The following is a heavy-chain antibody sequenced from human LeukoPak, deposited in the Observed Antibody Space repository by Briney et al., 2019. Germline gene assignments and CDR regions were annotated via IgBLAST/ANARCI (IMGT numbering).Heavy chain of an antibody. J-gene: IGHJ4*02. V-gene: IGHV4-39*07. Sequence: SETLSLTCTVSGGPISSSSYYWGWIRQPPGKGLEWIGSIYYSGSTYYNPSLKSRVTISVDTSKNQFSLKLSSVTAADTAVYYCARVNWDPEDYWGQGTLVTVSS. CDR2: IYYSGST. D-gene: IGHD1-1*01. CDR3: ARVNWDPEDY. CDR1: GGPISSSSYY.